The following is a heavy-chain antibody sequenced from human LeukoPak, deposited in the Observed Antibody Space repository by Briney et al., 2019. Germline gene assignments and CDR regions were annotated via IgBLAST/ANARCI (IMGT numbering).Heavy chain of an antibody. Sequence: ASVKVSCKASGYTFTSYDINWVRQATGQGLEWMGWMNPNSGNTGYAQKFQGRVTMTRNTSISTAYMELSSLRSEGTAVYYCARGTYTGYSSSWYESWPAFDIWGQGTMVTVSS. CDR1: GYTFTSYD. J-gene: IGHJ3*02. CDR3: ARGTYTGYSSSWYESWPAFDI. CDR2: MNPNSGNT. V-gene: IGHV1-8*01. D-gene: IGHD6-13*01.